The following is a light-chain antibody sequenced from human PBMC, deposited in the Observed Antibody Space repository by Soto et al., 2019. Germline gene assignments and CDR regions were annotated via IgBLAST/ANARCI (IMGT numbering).Light chain of an antibody. V-gene: IGLV2-11*01. J-gene: IGLJ1*01. CDR2: DVS. CDR1: SSDVGGYNY. Sequence: QSVLTQPRSVSGSPGQSVTISCTGASSDVGGYNYVSWYQQHPGKAPKLIIYDVSKRPSGLPDRFSASKSGNTASLTISGLQPEDEADYYCCSYATRYTYVFGTGTKLTVL. CDR3: CSYATRYTYV.